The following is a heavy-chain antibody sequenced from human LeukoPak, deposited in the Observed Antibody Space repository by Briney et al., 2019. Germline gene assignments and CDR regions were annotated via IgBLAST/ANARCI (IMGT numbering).Heavy chain of an antibody. Sequence: GGSLRLSCAASGFTFSSYGMHWGCQPPAEGLERVAYIGYDGSKKYYSDSVKGRFTISRDNSKNTVHLQMNSLRAADTALYFCARDLGGIYYIAYWGQGTLVTVSS. J-gene: IGHJ4*02. CDR2: IGYDGSKK. CDR3: ARDLGGIYYIAY. CDR1: GFTFSSYG. D-gene: IGHD2-15*01. V-gene: IGHV3-30*02.